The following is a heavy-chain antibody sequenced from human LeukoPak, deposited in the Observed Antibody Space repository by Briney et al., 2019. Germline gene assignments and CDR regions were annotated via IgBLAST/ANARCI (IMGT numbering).Heavy chain of an antibody. J-gene: IGHJ4*02. CDR1: GFTFSRYY. CDR2: INSDGSST. CDR3: TRVFVGDEYSSSGY. D-gene: IGHD6-13*01. V-gene: IGHV3-74*01. Sequence: PGGSLRLSCAASGFTFSRYYMHWVRQAPGKGLVWVSRINSDGSSTTYADSVKGRFTISRDNAKNTLYLQMNRLKVEDTAVYYCTRVFVGDEYSSSGYWGQGTLVTVSS.